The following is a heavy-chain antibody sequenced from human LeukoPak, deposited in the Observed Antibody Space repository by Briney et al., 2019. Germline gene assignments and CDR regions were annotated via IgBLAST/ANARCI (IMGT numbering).Heavy chain of an antibody. J-gene: IGHJ4*02. CDR3: ARAKGDLYSSSWYRSYYFDY. CDR2: IYYSGST. CDR1: GGSISSYY. Sequence: SETLSLTCTVSGGSISSYYWSWIRQPPGKGLEWIGYIYYSGSTNYNPSLKSRVTISVDTFKNQFSLKLSSVTAADTAVYYCARAKGDLYSSSWYRSYYFDYWGQGTLVTVSS. V-gene: IGHV4-59*01. D-gene: IGHD6-13*01.